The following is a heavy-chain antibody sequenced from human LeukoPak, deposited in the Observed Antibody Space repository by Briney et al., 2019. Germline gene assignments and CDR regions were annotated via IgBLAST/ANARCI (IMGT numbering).Heavy chain of an antibody. Sequence: ASVKVSCKASGYTFTGYYMHWVRQAPGQGLEWMGWINPNSGGTNYAQKFQGRVTMTRDTSISTAYMELSRLRSDDTAVYFCARVFPGRYDSSPLHAFDIWGQGTMVTVSS. CDR3: ARVFPGRYDSSPLHAFDI. V-gene: IGHV1-2*02. CDR1: GYTFTGYY. D-gene: IGHD3-22*01. CDR2: INPNSGGT. J-gene: IGHJ3*02.